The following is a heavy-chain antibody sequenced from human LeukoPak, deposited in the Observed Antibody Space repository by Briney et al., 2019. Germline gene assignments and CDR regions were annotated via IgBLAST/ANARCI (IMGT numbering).Heavy chain of an antibody. J-gene: IGHJ4*02. D-gene: IGHD6-13*01. Sequence: GGSLRLSCTASGFTFGDYAMSWVRQAPGKGLEWVGFNRSKAYGGTTEYAASVKGRFTISRDDSKSIAYLQMNSLKTEDTAVYYCTRAAYSSSRYYFDYWGQGTLVTVSS. CDR3: TRAAYSSSRYYFDY. V-gene: IGHV3-49*04. CDR1: GFTFGDYA. CDR2: NRSKAYGGTT.